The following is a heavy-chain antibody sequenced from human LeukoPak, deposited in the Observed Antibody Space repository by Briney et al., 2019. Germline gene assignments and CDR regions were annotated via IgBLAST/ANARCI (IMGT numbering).Heavy chain of an antibody. CDR2: INQDGSEK. Sequence: PGGSLRLSCAASGFTFRSYWMSWVRQAPGKGLEWVANINQDGSEKYHVDSVKGRLTISRDNAKNSVYLQMNSLTAEDTAVYYCVRDGGTTGYDLLDYWGQGTLLTVSS. V-gene: IGHV3-7*01. J-gene: IGHJ4*02. D-gene: IGHD5-12*01. CDR1: GFTFRSYW. CDR3: VRDGGTTGYDLLDY.